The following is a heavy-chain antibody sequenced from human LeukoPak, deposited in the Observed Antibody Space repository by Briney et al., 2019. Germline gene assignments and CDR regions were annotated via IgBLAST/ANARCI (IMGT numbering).Heavy chain of an antibody. V-gene: IGHV1-8*01. Sequence: GASVKVSCKASGYTFTRYDINWVRQASGQGLEWMGWMNPDNGNTGSAQKFQGRVTMTSNNSISTFYMELSSLTNEDTAVYYCARGECMYGHDIDYWGQGTLVTVSS. CDR3: ARGECMYGHDIDY. J-gene: IGHJ4*02. CDR1: GYTFTRYD. D-gene: IGHD2-8*01. CDR2: MNPDNGNT.